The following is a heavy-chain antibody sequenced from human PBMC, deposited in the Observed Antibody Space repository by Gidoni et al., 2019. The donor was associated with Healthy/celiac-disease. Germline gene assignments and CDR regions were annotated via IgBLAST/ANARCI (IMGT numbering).Heavy chain of an antibody. CDR3: ARLGEEMATIRWGGDYYYGMDV. V-gene: IGHV5-51*01. D-gene: IGHD5-12*01. J-gene: IGHJ6*02. Sequence: EVQLVQSGAEVKKPGESLKISCKGSGYSFTSYWIGWVRQMPGKGLEWMGIIYPGDSDTRYSPSFQGQVTISADKSISTAYLQWSSLKASDTAMYYCARLGEEMATIRWGGDYYYGMDVWGQGTTVTVSS. CDR1: GYSFTSYW. CDR2: IYPGDSDT.